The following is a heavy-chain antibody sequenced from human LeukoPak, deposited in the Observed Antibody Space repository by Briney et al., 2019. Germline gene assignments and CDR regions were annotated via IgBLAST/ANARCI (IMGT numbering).Heavy chain of an antibody. CDR3: AREGGPYRPLDY. J-gene: IGHJ4*02. CDR2: VNLQGST. V-gene: IGHV4-4*02. Sequence: SETLSLTCGVSGXSITNTNWTWVRQPPGKGLEWIGEVNLQGSTNYNPSLMGRVAIAVDTSENHISLQLTSVTAADTAVYYCAREGGPYRPLDYSGQGTLVTVSS. CDR1: GXSITNTNW.